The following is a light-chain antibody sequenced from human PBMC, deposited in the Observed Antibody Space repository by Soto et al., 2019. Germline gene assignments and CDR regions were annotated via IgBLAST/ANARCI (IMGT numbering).Light chain of an antibody. CDR1: SGDVGGYNF. Sequence: QSALTQPASVSGSPGQSVTISCTGTSGDVGGYNFVSWYRQLPGEAPKLILYGVSDRPSGVSDRFSGSKSGDTASLTVSGLQAEDEADYYCAAWDDSLNGQVFGTGTKVTVL. CDR3: AAWDDSLNGQV. V-gene: IGLV2-14*01. J-gene: IGLJ1*01. CDR2: GVS.